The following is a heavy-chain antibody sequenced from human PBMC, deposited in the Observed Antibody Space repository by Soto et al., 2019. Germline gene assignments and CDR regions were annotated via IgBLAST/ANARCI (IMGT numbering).Heavy chain of an antibody. D-gene: IGHD2-15*01. J-gene: IGHJ5*02. CDR3: SRGGLGYCSGGSWPSNWFDP. CDR2: ISPYNGNT. V-gene: IGHV1-18*01. Sequence: QVQLVQSGAEVKKPGASVKVSCKASGYTFTSFGITWVRQAPGQGLEWMGWISPYNGNTHYVQKFQGRVTMTTDTSTSTAYMEWRSLRSEATAVYYCSRGGLGYCSGGSWPSNWFDPWGQGTLGTASA. CDR1: GYTFTSFG.